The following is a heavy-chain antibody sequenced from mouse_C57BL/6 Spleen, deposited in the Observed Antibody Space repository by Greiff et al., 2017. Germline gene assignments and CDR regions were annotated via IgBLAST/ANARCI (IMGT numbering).Heavy chain of an antibody. CDR1: GYAFSSSW. V-gene: IGHV1-82*01. D-gene: IGHD1-1*01. Sequence: VQLQQSGPELVKPGASVKISCKASGYAFSSSWMNWVKQRPGKGLEWIGRIYPGDGDTNYNGKFKGKATLTADKSSSTAYMQLSSLTSEDSAVYFCAGLRAMDYWGQGTSVTVSS. CDR2: IYPGDGDT. CDR3: AGLRAMDY. J-gene: IGHJ4*01.